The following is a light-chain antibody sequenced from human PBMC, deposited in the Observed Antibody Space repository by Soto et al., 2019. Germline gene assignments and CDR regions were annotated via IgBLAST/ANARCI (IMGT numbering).Light chain of an antibody. J-gene: IGLJ1*01. CDR1: RSDVGGYNY. Sequence: QSALTQPASVSESPGQSITISCTGTRSDVGGYNYVSWYQQHPSPGSAPKLLLYEVTKRPSGVPDRFSGSKSGSTASLTVSGLQADDEADYFCCSFAGSDNLVFGTGTKVTVL. CDR2: EVT. V-gene: IGLV2-8*01. CDR3: CSFAGSDNLV.